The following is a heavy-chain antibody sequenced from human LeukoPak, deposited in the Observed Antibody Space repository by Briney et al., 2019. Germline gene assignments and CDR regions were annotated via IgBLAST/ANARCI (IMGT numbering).Heavy chain of an antibody. V-gene: IGHV3-53*01. CDR3: ARTRIAAAIWFDP. D-gene: IGHD6-13*01. CDR2: IYSGGST. J-gene: IGHJ5*02. CDR1: GFTVSSNY. Sequence: GGSLRLSCAASGFTVSSNYMSWVRQAPGKGLEWVSVIYSGGSTYYADSVKGRFTISRDNSKNTLYLQMNSLRAKDTAVYYCARTRIAAAIWFDPWGQGTLVTVSS.